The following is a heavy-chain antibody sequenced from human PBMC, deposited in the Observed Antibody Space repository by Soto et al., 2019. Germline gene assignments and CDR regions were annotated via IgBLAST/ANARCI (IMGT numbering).Heavy chain of an antibody. CDR3: ARGGGYCNPTICPYVVDF. D-gene: IGHD2-15*01. CDR2: INSDASGT. Sequence: QLVESGGGLVQSGGSLTLSCVASGFTFSNYLMHWVRQGPGKGLEWVSLINSDASGTTYADSVRGRFTTSRDNAKNTLDLQMNSLRAEDTAVYYCARGGGYCNPTICPYVVDFWGQGSLVTVSS. CDR1: GFTFSNYL. V-gene: IGHV3-74*02. J-gene: IGHJ4*02.